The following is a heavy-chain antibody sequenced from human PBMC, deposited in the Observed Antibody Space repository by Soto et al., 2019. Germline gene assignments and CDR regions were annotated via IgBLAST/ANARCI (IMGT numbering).Heavy chain of an antibody. J-gene: IGHJ4*02. Sequence: PSETLSLTCAVSGGSISSGGYSWSWIRQPPGKGLEWIGYIYHSGSTYYNPSLKSRVTISVDRSKNQFSLKLSSVTAADTAVYYCARSSGSRRRDRGYSYGSYYFDYWGQGTLVTVSS. CDR1: GGSISSGGYS. CDR3: ARSSGSRRRDRGYSYGSYYFDY. V-gene: IGHV4-30-2*01. D-gene: IGHD5-18*01. CDR2: IYHSGST.